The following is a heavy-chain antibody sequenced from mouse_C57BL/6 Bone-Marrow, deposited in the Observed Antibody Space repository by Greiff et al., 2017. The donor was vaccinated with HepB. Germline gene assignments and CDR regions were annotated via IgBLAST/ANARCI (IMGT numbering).Heavy chain of an antibody. CDR3: TIGISYDYYAMDY. D-gene: IGHD1-1*01. V-gene: IGHV14-4*01. Sequence: EVQLQQSGAELVRPGASVKLSCTASGFNIKDDYMHWVKQRTEQGLEWIGWIDPENGDTEYASKFQGKATITADTSSNTAYLQLSSLTSEDTAVYYCTIGISYDYYAMDYWGQGTSVTVSS. CDR1: GFNIKDDY. CDR2: IDPENGDT. J-gene: IGHJ4*01.